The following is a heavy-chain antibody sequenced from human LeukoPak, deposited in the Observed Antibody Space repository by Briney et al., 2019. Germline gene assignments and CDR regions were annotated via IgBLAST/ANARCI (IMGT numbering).Heavy chain of an antibody. J-gene: IGHJ6*03. D-gene: IGHD6-13*01. CDR3: ARDETTAVGWVYMDV. Sequence: PGGSLRLSCAASGFTFSDYEMNWVRQAPGKGLEWDSHISTNGDVIYYANSVKGRFTISRDNAKNSLYQQMNSLRAEDTALYYCARDETTAVGWVYMDVWGKGTTVTISS. V-gene: IGHV3-48*03. CDR1: GFTFSDYE. CDR2: ISTNGDVI.